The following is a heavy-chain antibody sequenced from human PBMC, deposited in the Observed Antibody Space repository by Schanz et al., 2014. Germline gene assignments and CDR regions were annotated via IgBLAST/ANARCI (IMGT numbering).Heavy chain of an antibody. CDR2: IGSSSSRI. CDR1: GFTFSSNS. J-gene: IGHJ6*02. Sequence: PGGSLRLSCAASGFTFSSNSMNWVRQAPGKGLEWISYIGSSSSRIDHADSVKGRFTISRDNAKNSLFLQMNSLRAEDTAVYYCLAPDYGMDVWGQGTTVTVSS. CDR3: LAPDYGMDV. V-gene: IGHV3-48*01.